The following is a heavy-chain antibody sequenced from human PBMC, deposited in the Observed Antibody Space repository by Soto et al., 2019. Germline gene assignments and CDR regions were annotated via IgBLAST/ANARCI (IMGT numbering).Heavy chain of an antibody. CDR3: AATYTVATITIDY. CDR1: GFTLTELS. J-gene: IGHJ4*02. Sequence: SVKVSCKVSGFTLTELSIHWVRQAPGKGLEWMGGFDPEDGETIYAQKFQGRVTMTEDTSTDTAYMDLSSLRSEDTAVYYCAATYTVATITIDYWGQGTLVTVSS. CDR2: FDPEDGET. D-gene: IGHD5-12*01. V-gene: IGHV1-24*01.